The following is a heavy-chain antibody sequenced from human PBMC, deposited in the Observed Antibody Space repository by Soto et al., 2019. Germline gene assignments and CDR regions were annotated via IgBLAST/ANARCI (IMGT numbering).Heavy chain of an antibody. D-gene: IGHD3-22*01. V-gene: IGHV4-31*03. CDR1: GGSISSGGYY. J-gene: IGHJ4*02. Sequence: SSETLSLTCTVSGGSISSGGYYWSWIRQHPGKGLEWIGYIYYSGSTYYNPSLKSRVTISVDTSKNQFSLKLSSVTAADTAVYYCARGTDDSSGYYYGYWGQGTLVTVSS. CDR3: ARGTDDSSGYYYGY. CDR2: IYYSGST.